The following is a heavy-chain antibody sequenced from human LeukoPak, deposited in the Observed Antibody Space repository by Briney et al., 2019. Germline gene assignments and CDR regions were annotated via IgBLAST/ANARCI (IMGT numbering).Heavy chain of an antibody. J-gene: IGHJ4*02. CDR2: ISPNSGGT. V-gene: IGHV1-2*02. Sequence: PSVKVSCKTSEYTFTGYYMHWVRQAPGQGLEWMGWISPNSGGTNYAQKFQGRFTMTSDTSISTAYMELRRLRSDDTAVYYCARGKTTVYCGGDCYAFDYWGQGSLVTVSS. D-gene: IGHD2-21*02. CDR3: ARGKTTVYCGGDCYAFDY. CDR1: EYTFTGYY.